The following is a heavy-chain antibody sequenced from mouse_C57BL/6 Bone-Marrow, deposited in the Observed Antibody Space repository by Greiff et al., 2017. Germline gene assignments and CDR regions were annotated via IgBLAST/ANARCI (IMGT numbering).Heavy chain of an antibody. J-gene: IGHJ3*01. CDR2: INPYNGDT. Sequence: EVKLQESGPELVKPGDSVKISCKASGYSFTGYFMNWVMQSHGKRLEWIGRINPYNGDTFYNQKFKGKATLTVDKSSSTAHMELRSLTTEDSAVYDCASDGYYEGFAYWGQGTLVTVSA. D-gene: IGHD2-3*01. CDR3: ASDGYYEGFAY. V-gene: IGHV1-20*01. CDR1: GYSFTGYF.